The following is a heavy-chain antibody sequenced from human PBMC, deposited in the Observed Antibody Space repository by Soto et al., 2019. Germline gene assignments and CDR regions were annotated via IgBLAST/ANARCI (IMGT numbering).Heavy chain of an antibody. CDR1: GFTFSSYA. J-gene: IGHJ4*02. Sequence: EVQLLESGGGLVQPGGSLRLSCAASGFTFSSYAMSWVRQAPGKGMEWVAAISGSGGSTYYADSVKGRFTISRENSKNTLSLKRNSLSAEDAAVYYCAKDLVGSHADYYDYWGQGTLVTVSS. CDR2: ISGSGGST. V-gene: IGHV3-23*01. CDR3: AKDLVGSHADYYDY. D-gene: IGHD2-15*01.